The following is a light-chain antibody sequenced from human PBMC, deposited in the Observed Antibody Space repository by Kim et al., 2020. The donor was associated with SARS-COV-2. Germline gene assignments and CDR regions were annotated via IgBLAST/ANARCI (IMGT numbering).Light chain of an antibody. CDR2: GAS. Sequence: FPGETATLSCRASQSLSRIYLAWYHHKPGQAPRLLMYGASNRAAGIPDMFSGSGSGTDFTLTISRLEPEDFAVYYCHQFGGSPWTFGQGTKVDIK. CDR3: HQFGGSPWT. J-gene: IGKJ1*01. V-gene: IGKV3-20*01. CDR1: QSLSRIY.